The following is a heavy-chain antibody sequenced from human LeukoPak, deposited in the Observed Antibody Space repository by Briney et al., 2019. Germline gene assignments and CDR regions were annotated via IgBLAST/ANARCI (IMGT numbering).Heavy chain of an antibody. CDR3: AKGSSTSRPYYFDS. V-gene: IGHV3-23*01. CDR2: ITGGGSDT. CDR1: GFTFSNYA. Sequence: PGGSLRLSCTASGFTFSNYAMAWVRQAPGKGLEWVSAITGGGSDTFHADSVKGRVTISRDNSESTLYVQMHNLRPGDTATYYCAKGSSTSRPYYFDSWGQGTLVTVSS. J-gene: IGHJ4*02. D-gene: IGHD6-6*01.